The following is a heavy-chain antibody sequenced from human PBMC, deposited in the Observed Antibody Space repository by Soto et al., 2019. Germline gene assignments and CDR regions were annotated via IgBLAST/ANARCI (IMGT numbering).Heavy chain of an antibody. CDR1: GFTFSSYA. CDR3: ARDLGYCSGGSCYWQGWNVMDV. D-gene: IGHD2-15*01. CDR2: ITYDGSNK. J-gene: IGHJ6*02. Sequence: QVQLVESGGGVVQPGRSLRLSCAASGFTFSSYAMHWVRQAPGKGLEWVAVITYDGSNKYYADSVKGRFTISKDNSKNTLYLQMNSLRAEDTAVYYCARDLGYCSGGSCYWQGWNVMDVWGQGTTVTVSS. V-gene: IGHV3-30-3*01.